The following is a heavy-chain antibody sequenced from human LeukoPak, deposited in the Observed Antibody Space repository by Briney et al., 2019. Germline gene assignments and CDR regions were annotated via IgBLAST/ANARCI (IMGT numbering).Heavy chain of an antibody. D-gene: IGHD3-10*01. CDR2: IWYDGSNK. V-gene: IGHV3-33*01. CDR1: GFTFSSYG. J-gene: IGHJ6*03. Sequence: GGSLRLSCAASGFTFSSYGMHWVRQAPGKGLEWVAVIWYDGSNKYYADSVKGRFTISRDNSKNTLYLQMNSLRAEDTAVYYCARDPAGGSEAYGQGDHMDVWGKGTTVTVSS. CDR3: ARDPAGGSEAYGQGDHMDV.